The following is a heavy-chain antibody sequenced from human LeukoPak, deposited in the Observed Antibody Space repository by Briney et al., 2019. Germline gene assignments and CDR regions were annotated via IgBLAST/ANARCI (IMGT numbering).Heavy chain of an antibody. D-gene: IGHD1-26*01. V-gene: IGHV4-59*12. Sequence: SETLSLTCTVSGGSISSYYWSWIRQPPGKGLEWIGYIYYSGSTNYNPSLKSRVTISVDTSKNQFSLKLSSVTAADTAVYYCARDSVVGATTIFDYWGQGTLVTVSS. CDR2: IYYSGST. CDR1: GGSISSYY. CDR3: ARDSVVGATTIFDY. J-gene: IGHJ4*02.